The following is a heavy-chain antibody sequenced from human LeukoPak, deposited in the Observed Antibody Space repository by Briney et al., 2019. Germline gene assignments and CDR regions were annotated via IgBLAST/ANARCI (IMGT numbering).Heavy chain of an antibody. CDR2: IYYSGST. J-gene: IGHJ4*02. V-gene: IGHV4-59*08. Sequence: SETLSLTCAVSGDSINNYHWSWIRQPPGKGLEWIGYIYYSGSTNYNPSLKSRVTLSVDTSKNQFSLKLSSVTAADTAFYYCARREVRGSRFEYWGQGILVTVSS. CDR1: GDSINNYH. CDR3: ARREVRGSRFEY. D-gene: IGHD3-10*01.